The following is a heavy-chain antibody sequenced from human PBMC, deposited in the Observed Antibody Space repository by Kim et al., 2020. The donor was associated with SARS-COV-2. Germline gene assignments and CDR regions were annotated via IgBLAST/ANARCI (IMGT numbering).Heavy chain of an antibody. V-gene: IGHV3-30*18. J-gene: IGHJ6*01. D-gene: IGHD3-10*01. CDR1: GFTFSTYG. CDR3: AKAVVRGVNYYYYGMDV. Sequence: GGSLRLSCAASGFTFSTYGMHWVRQAPGKGLEWVAVISYDGSSKYYGESVKGRLTISRDNPENTLYLQMNSLRPEDTAVYYCAKAVVRGVNYYYYGMDVWGQGTTVAVSS. CDR2: ISYDGSSK.